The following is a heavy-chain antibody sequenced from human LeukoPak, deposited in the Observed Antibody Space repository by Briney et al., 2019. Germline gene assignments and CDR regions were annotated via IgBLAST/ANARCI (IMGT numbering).Heavy chain of an antibody. CDR3: ARDSGSYGYWWFDP. D-gene: IGHD5-18*01. J-gene: IGHJ5*02. CDR2: IIPIFGTA. V-gene: IGHV1-69*13. Sequence: SVKVSCKASGGTFSSYAISWVRQAPGQGLEWMGGIIPIFGTANYAQKFQGRVTITADESTSTAYTELSSLRSEDTAVYYCARDSGSYGYWWFDPWGQGTLVTVSS. CDR1: GGTFSSYA.